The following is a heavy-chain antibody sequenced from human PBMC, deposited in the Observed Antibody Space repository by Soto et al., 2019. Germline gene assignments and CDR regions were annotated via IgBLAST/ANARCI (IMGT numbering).Heavy chain of an antibody. J-gene: IGHJ5*02. CDR1: GFTFRNHG. CDR3: ARWSDNKVVDP. D-gene: IGHD1-1*01. V-gene: IGHV3-33*01. Sequence: QVQLVESGGGVVQPGRSLRLSCEASGFTFRNHGMHWLRQAPGKGLEWLAVICYDGSEKYYADSVKGRFIISRDNSKNTLYLQMNSLTCGDTAVYYCARWSDNKVVDPWGQGTVVTVS. CDR2: ICYDGSEK.